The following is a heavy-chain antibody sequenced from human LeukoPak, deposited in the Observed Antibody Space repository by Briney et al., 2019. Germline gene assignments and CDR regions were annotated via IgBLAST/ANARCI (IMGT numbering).Heavy chain of an antibody. CDR1: GYSISSGYY. V-gene: IGHV4-38-2*01. Sequence: SETLSLTCAVSGYSISSGYYWGWIGKPPGKGLDWIGSIYHSGSTYYNPSLKSRVTISVDTSKSQFSLRLSSVTAADTAVYYCARAKGSGWYDYWGQGTLVTVSS. J-gene: IGHJ4*02. D-gene: IGHD6-19*01. CDR2: IYHSGST. CDR3: ARAKGSGWYDY.